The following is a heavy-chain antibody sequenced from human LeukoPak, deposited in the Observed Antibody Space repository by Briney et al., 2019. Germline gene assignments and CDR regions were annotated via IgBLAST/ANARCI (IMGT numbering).Heavy chain of an antibody. CDR2: ISWNSGSI. D-gene: IGHD2-2*01. CDR3: ARDLDGQLPI. V-gene: IGHV3-9*01. J-gene: IGHJ3*02. CDR1: GFTFDDYA. Sequence: GGSLRLSCAASGFTFDDYAMHWVRQAPGKGLEWVSGISWNSGSIGYADSVKGRFTISRDNSKNTLYLQMNSLRAEDTAVYYCARDLDGQLPIWGQGTMVTVSS.